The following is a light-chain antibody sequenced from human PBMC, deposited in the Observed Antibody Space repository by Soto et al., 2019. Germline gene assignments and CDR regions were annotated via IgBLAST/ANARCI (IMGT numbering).Light chain of an antibody. CDR2: DVS. CDR3: QQRTNWPRVT. J-gene: IGKJ5*01. V-gene: IGKV3-11*01. Sequence: EIVLTQSPGTLSLPPGERATLSCSASQSVSNNYLAWYQQKPGQAPRLLIYDVSNRATGIPARFSGSGSGTDFTLTISSLEPEDFAVYFCQQRTNWPRVTCGQGTRREIK. CDR1: QSVSNNY.